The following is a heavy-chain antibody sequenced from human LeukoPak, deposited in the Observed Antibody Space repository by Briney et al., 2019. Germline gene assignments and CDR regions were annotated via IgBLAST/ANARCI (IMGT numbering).Heavy chain of an antibody. J-gene: IGHJ1*01. CDR3: ASSQLLLWFGEFAEYFQH. CDR2: IYHSGST. CDR1: GGSISSSNW. V-gene: IGHV4-4*02. D-gene: IGHD3-10*01. Sequence: SETLSLTCAVSGGSISSSNWWSWVRQPPGKGLEWIGEIYHSGSTNYNPSLKSRVTISVDTSKNQFSLKLSSVTAADTAVYYCASSQLLLWFGEFAEYFQHWGQGTLVTVSS.